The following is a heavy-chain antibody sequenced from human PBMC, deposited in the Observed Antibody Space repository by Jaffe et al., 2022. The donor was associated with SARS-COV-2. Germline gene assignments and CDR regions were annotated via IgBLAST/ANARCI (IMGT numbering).Heavy chain of an antibody. D-gene: IGHD3-10*01. J-gene: IGHJ5*02. CDR2: INPSGGST. Sequence: QVQLVQSGAEVKKPGASVKVSCKASGYTFTSYYMHWVRQAPGQGLEWMGIINPSGGSTSYAQKFQGRVTMTRDTSTSTVYMELSSLRSEDTAVYYCARDRLTMVRGDNKNWFDPWGQGTLVTVSS. V-gene: IGHV1-46*01. CDR1: GYTFTSYY. CDR3: ARDRLTMVRGDNKNWFDP.